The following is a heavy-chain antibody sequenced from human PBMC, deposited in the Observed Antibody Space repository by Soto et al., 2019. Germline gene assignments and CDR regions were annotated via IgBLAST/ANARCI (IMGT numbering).Heavy chain of an antibody. V-gene: IGHV3-49*03. CDR3: AREARPIDH. CDR2: IRSKPYGGTT. CDR1: GFRFDDYT. J-gene: IGHJ4*02. Sequence: PGGSLRLSCTGSGFRFDDYTMSWFRQAPGKGLEWVAFIRSKPYGGTTEYAASVKGRFTLTRDDSKTIVYLQMNGLKTEDTAVYYCAREARPIDHWGQGTLVTVSS.